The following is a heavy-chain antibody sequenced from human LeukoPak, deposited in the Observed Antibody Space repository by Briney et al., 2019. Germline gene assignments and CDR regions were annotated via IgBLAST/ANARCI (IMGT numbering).Heavy chain of an antibody. CDR3: KSGGAAPGAFDY. CDR2: IRHDGSEQ. CDR1: GFTFTSYW. Sequence: GGSLRLSCAASGFTFTSYWMSWMRQAPGKGLQWVANIRHDGSEQYYVDSVKGRFTISRDNARNSLYLQMNSLGVEDTAVYYCKSGGAAPGAFDYWGQGALVTVSS. V-gene: IGHV3-7*01. D-gene: IGHD6-13*01. J-gene: IGHJ4*02.